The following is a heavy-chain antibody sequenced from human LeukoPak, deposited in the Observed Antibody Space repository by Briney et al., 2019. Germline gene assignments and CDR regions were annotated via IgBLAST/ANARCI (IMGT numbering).Heavy chain of an antibody. CDR1: GGSISSGSYY. V-gene: IGHV4-61*02. J-gene: IGHJ4*02. Sequence: PSETLSLTCTVSGGSISSGSYYWSWIRQPAGKGLEWIGRIYTSGSTNYNPSLKSRVTISVDTSKNQFSLKLSSVTAADTAVCYCARRPFYGSGSYWEDWGQGTLVTVSS. D-gene: IGHD3-10*01. CDR3: ARRPFYGSGSYWED. CDR2: IYTSGST.